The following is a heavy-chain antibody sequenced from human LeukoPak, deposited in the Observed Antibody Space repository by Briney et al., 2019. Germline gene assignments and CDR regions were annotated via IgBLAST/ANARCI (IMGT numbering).Heavy chain of an antibody. Sequence: ASETLSLTCTVSGGSISSYYWSWIRQPPGKGLEWIGYIYYSGSTNYNPSLKSRVTISVDTSKNQFSLKLSSVTAADTAVYYCARVTGGYLVDYWGQGTLVTVSS. V-gene: IGHV4-59*01. CDR3: ARVTGGYLVDY. CDR1: GGSISSYY. D-gene: IGHD3-22*01. CDR2: IYYSGST. J-gene: IGHJ4*02.